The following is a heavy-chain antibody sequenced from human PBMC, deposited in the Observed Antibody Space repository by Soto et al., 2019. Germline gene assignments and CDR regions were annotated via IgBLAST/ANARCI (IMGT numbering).Heavy chain of an antibody. CDR2: LSYDGRDK. CDR1: GFTFSNYG. D-gene: IGHD6-13*01. V-gene: IGHV3-30*18. CDR3: AKDADVKAAGYCFDY. Sequence: PGGSLRLSCAASGFTFSNYGMHWVRQAPGEGLEWVTVLSYDGRDKYYADSVKGRFTISRDNSKNTLYLQMNSLRAEDTAVYYCAKDADVKAAGYCFDYWGQGTLVTVSS. J-gene: IGHJ4*02.